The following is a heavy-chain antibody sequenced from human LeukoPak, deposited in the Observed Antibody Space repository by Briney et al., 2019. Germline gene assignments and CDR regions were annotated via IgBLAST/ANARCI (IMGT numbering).Heavy chain of an antibody. D-gene: IGHD2-2*01. V-gene: IGHV3-23*01. J-gene: IGHJ4*02. CDR1: GFTFSSYA. Sequence: GGSLRLSCAASGFTFSSYAMSWVRQAPGKGLEWVSAISGSGGSTYYADSVKGRFIISRDNSKNTLYLQMNSLRAEDTAVYYCASLRGYCSSTSCYRSYWGQGTLVTVSS. CDR3: ASLRGYCSSTSCYRSY. CDR2: ISGSGGST.